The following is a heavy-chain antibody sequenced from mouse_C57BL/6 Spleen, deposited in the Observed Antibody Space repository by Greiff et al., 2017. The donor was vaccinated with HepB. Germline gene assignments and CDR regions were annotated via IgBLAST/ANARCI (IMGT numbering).Heavy chain of an antibody. J-gene: IGHJ4*01. D-gene: IGHD1-1*01. CDR1: GYTFTGYW. CDR3: ARGGNYYGSSPFYAMDY. CDR2: ILPGSGST. V-gene: IGHV1-9*01. Sequence: QVQLQQSGAELMKPGASVKLSCKATGYTFTGYWIEWVKQRPGHGLEWIGEILPGSGSTNYNEKFKGKATFTADTSSNTAYMQLSSLTTEDSAIYYCARGGNYYGSSPFYAMDYWGQGTSVTVSS.